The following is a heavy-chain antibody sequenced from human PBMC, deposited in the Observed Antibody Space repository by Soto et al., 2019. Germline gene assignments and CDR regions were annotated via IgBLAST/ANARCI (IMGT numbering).Heavy chain of an antibody. Sequence: SETLSLTCAVYGGSFSGYYWSWIRQPPGKGLEWIGEINHSGSTNYNPSLKSRVTISVDTSKNQFSLKLSSVTAADTAVYYCARGGYYYGSGSYSAYNWFGPWGQGTLVTVSS. D-gene: IGHD3-10*01. V-gene: IGHV4-34*01. CDR3: ARGGYYYGSGSYSAYNWFGP. CDR2: INHSGST. CDR1: GGSFSGYY. J-gene: IGHJ5*02.